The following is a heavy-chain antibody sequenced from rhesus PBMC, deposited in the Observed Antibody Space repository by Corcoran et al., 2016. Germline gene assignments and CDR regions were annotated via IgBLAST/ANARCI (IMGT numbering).Heavy chain of an antibody. D-gene: IGHD6-13*01. CDR2: INGSGGCT. CDR3: ARVYWQLVDY. Sequence: QVQLQESGPGLVKPSETLSLTCAVSGGSISDDSYWSWIRQPQVKGLECIGYINGSGGCTNYNPSLKNRVTISIDTSKNQVSLKLSSVTAADTAVYYCARVYWQLVDYWGQGVLVTVSS. V-gene: IGHV4-106*01. CDR1: GGSISDDSY. J-gene: IGHJ4*01.